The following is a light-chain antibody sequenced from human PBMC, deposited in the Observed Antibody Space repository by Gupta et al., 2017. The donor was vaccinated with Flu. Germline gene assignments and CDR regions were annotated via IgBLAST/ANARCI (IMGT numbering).Light chain of an antibody. J-gene: IGLJ2*01. CDR1: RSNIGNND. Sequence: QSVLTQPPSVSAAPGQKVTISCSGSRSNIGNNDVSWYQQLPGTAPKLLIYDDNKRPSGIPDRSSGSKSGTSATLGITGLQTGDEADYYCGTWDSRLSVVVFGGGTKLTVL. CDR3: GTWDSRLSVVV. V-gene: IGLV1-51*01. CDR2: DDN.